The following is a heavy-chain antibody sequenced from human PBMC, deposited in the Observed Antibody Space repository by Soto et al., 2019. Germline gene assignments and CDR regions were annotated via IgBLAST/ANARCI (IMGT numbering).Heavy chain of an antibody. V-gene: IGHV3-23*01. CDR3: ARDPDGDYVGAFDG. Sequence: EVQLLESGEPGGSLRISCVASGFTFSDYAVTWVRQAPGKGLEWVSSIRGSGVGASYADSVKGRFTICRDNSKNTLYLQMNSLRADDTAVYYCARDPDGDYVGAFDGWGQGTMVTVSS. D-gene: IGHD4-17*01. CDR1: GFTFSDYA. J-gene: IGHJ3*01. CDR2: IRGSGVGA.